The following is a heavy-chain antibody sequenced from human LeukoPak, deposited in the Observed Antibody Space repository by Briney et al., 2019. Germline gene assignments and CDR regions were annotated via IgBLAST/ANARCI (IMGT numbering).Heavy chain of an antibody. J-gene: IGHJ4*02. D-gene: IGHD5-24*01. V-gene: IGHV3-48*02. CDR1: GFTFSYYS. Sequence: GGSLRLSCAASGFTFSYYSMNWVRQAPGKGLEWVSYISSSSTTICYADSVKGRFTISRDNAKNSLYLQMNSLRDEDTAVYYCARVGGYGMATKPDDYWGQGTLVTVSS. CDR2: ISSSSTTI. CDR3: ARVGGYGMATKPDDY.